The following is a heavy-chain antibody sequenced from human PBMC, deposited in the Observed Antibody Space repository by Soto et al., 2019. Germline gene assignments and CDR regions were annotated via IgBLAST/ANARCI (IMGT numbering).Heavy chain of an antibody. J-gene: IGHJ3*02. CDR1: GFTFSSYA. CDR3: ARVQAGSGSYLIGAFDI. Sequence: PGGSLRLSCAASGFTFSSYAMHWVRQAPGKGLERVAVISYDGGNKYYAASVKGRFTISRDNSKNTLYRQMNSLRAEDTAVYYCARVQAGSGSYLIGAFDIWGQGTMVTVSS. D-gene: IGHD1-26*01. V-gene: IGHV3-30-3*01. CDR2: ISYDGGNK.